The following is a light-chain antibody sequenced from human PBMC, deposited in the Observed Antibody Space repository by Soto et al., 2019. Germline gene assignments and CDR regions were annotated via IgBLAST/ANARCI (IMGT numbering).Light chain of an antibody. J-gene: IGKJ2*03. CDR2: LAS. V-gene: IGKV1-5*03. CDR3: QQYNSHSFYS. CDR1: QDVGSF. Sequence: DIQMAQSPSTLSASVGDTVTVTCRASQDVGSFLAWYQQKPGKAPKLLIYLASRLESGVPSRFSGSGSGPDFSLTISGLQPGDFATYFCQQYNSHSFYSFGQGTKLEIK.